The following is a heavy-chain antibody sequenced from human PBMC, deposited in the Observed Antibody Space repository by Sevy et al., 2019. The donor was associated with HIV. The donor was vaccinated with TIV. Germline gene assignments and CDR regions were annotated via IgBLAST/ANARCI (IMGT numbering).Heavy chain of an antibody. Sequence: GGSLRLSCAASGFTFIDYYMSWIRQAPGKGLEWVSHISTSGVTIYYADSVKGRFTIARANAKKSLYRQMNSRRAEATVVYYCAGGTDYYESSGPYCFDYWGQGSLVTVSS. CDR3: AGGTDYYESSGPYCFDY. D-gene: IGHD3-22*01. J-gene: IGHJ4*02. CDR1: GFTFIDYY. V-gene: IGHV3-11*01. CDR2: ISTSGVTI.